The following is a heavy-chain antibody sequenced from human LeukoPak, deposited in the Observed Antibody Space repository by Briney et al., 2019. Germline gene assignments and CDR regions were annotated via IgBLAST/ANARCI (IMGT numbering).Heavy chain of an antibody. D-gene: IGHD3-3*01. CDR3: ASVPDVFGVVSIDY. CDR2: IYYSGST. Sequence: GSLRLSCAASGFTVSSNYMSWVRQPPGKGLEWIGSIYYSGSTYYNPSLRSRVTISVDTSKNQFSLKLSSVTAADTAVYYCASVPDVFGVVSIDYWGQGTLVTVSS. V-gene: IGHV4-39*01. CDR1: GFTVSSNY. J-gene: IGHJ4*02.